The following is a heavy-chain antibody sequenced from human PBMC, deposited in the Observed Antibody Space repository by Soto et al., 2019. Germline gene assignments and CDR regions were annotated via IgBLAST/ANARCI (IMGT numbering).Heavy chain of an antibody. J-gene: IGHJ4*02. Sequence: GGSLRLSCAASGFTFTTYAMSWVRQAPGKGLEWVSSISGSGSSTYYANSVKGRFTISRDNSKNTLYLQMTSLRAEDTAIYYCAKDRYEYGNYDYFDCWGQGTLVTVSS. CDR2: ISGSGSST. D-gene: IGHD4-17*01. CDR1: GFTFTTYA. CDR3: AKDRYEYGNYDYFDC. V-gene: IGHV3-23*01.